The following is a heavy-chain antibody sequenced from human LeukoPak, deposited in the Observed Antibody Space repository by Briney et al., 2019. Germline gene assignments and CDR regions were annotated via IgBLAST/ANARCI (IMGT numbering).Heavy chain of an antibody. J-gene: IGHJ4*02. CDR1: GFTFTNYA. CDR2: ISSSGVST. CDR3: AKQSLYDSSGHFHY. D-gene: IGHD3-22*01. V-gene: IGHV3-23*01. Sequence: GGSLRLSCVASGFTFTNYAMSWVRQAPGKGLEWVSAISSSGVSTYYANSVKGRFTISRDNSKNTLYLQMNSLRAEDTAVYFCAKQSLYDSSGHFHYWGQGTLVTVSS.